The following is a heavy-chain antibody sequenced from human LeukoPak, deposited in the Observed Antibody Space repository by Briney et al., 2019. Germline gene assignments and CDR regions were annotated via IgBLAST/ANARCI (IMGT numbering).Heavy chain of an antibody. CDR1: GFTFSSYG. CDR2: IRYDGSNK. D-gene: IGHD1-26*01. V-gene: IGHV3-30*02. CDR3: AKVRSYSQYYFDY. Sequence: GGSLRLSCAASGFTFSSYGMHWVRQAPGKGLEWVAFIRYDGSNKYYADSVKGRFTISRDNSKNMLYLQMNSLRAEDTAVYYCAKVRSYSQYYFDYWGQGTLVTVSS. J-gene: IGHJ4*02.